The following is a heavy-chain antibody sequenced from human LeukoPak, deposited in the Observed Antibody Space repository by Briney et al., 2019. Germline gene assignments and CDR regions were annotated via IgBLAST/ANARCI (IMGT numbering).Heavy chain of an antibody. CDR1: GFTFSSYE. CDR3: ARGVPWELRPSYFDY. J-gene: IGHJ4*02. CDR2: ISSSGSTI. V-gene: IGHV3-48*03. D-gene: IGHD1-26*01. Sequence: QSGGSLRLSCAASGFTFSSYEMNWVRQAPGKGLEWVSYISSSGSTIYYADSVKGRFTISRDNAKNSLYLQMNSLRAEDTAVYYCARGVPWELRPSYFDYWGQGTLVTVSS.